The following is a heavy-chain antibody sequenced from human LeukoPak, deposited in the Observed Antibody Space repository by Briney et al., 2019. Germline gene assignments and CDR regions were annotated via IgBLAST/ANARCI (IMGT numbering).Heavy chain of an antibody. D-gene: IGHD5-18*01. CDR1: GGTFSSYA. CDR3: ASSDTAMVVWY. J-gene: IGHJ4*02. V-gene: IGHV1-69*06. Sequence: SVKVSCKASGGTFSSYAISWVRQAPGQGLEWMGGIIPIFGTANYAQKFQGRVTITADKSTSTAYMELSSLRSEDTAVYYCASSDTAMVVWYWGQGTLVTVSS. CDR2: IIPIFGTA.